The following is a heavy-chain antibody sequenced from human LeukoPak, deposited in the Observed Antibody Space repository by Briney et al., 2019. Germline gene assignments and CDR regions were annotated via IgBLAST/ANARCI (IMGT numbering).Heavy chain of an antibody. D-gene: IGHD6-13*01. J-gene: IGHJ4*02. V-gene: IGHV3-23*01. Sequence: AGGSLRLSCAVSGITLSNYGMSWVRQAPGKGLEWVAGISGSGGGTNYADSVKGRFTISRDNSKNTVYLQMNSLRAEDTAVCYCARDPRRSSQTGYFDFWGQGTLVTVSS. CDR1: GITLSNYG. CDR3: ARDPRRSSQTGYFDF. CDR2: ISGSGGGT.